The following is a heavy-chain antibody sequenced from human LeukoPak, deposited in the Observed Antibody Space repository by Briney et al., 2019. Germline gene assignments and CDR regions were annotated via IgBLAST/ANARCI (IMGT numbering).Heavy chain of an antibody. CDR3: ARGYSSSWYYFDY. J-gene: IGHJ4*02. V-gene: IGHV1-69*01. D-gene: IGHD6-13*01. Sequence: GIIPIFATANYAQKFQGRVTITADESTSTAYMELSSLRSEDTAVYYCARGYSSSWYYFDYWGQGTLVTVSS. CDR2: IIPIFATA.